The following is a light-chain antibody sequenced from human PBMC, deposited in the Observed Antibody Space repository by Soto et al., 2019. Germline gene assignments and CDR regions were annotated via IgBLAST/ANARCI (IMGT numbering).Light chain of an antibody. CDR1: QSVSIN. V-gene: IGKV3-15*01. J-gene: IGKJ1*01. CDR3: QQYNNWPRT. CDR2: GAS. Sequence: IVMTQSPATLSVSPGERATLFCRAIQSVSINLACYQQKPGQAPRLLIYGASTRATDIPARFSGSGSGTDFTLTISSLQSEDFAVYYCQQYNNWPRTFGQGTKVDIK.